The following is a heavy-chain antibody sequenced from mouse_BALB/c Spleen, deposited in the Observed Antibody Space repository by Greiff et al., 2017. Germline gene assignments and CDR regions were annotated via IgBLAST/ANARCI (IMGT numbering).Heavy chain of an antibody. V-gene: IGHV2-6-5*01. CDR2: IWGGGST. J-gene: IGHJ3*01. CDR1: GFSLTDYG. Sequence: VMLVESGPGLVAPSQSLSITCTVSGFSLTDYGVSWIRQPPGKGLEWLGVIWGGGSTYYNSALKSRLSISKDNSKSQVFLKMNSLQTDDTAMYYCAKGSYYGSSPWFAYWGQGTLVTVSA. CDR3: AKGSYYGSSPWFAY. D-gene: IGHD1-1*01.